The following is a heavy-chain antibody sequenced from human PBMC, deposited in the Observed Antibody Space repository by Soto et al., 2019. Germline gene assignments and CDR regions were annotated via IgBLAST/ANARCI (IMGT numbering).Heavy chain of an antibody. D-gene: IGHD2-21*02. Sequence: SETLSLTCTVSGGSISSSSYYWGWIRQPPGKGLEWIGSIYYSGSTYYNPSLKSRVTISVDTSKNQFSLKLSSVTAADTAVYYCARPGGSVVTAIYSDYWGQGTLVTVSA. CDR3: ARPGGSVVTAIYSDY. V-gene: IGHV4-39*01. J-gene: IGHJ4*02. CDR2: IYYSGST. CDR1: GGSISSSSYY.